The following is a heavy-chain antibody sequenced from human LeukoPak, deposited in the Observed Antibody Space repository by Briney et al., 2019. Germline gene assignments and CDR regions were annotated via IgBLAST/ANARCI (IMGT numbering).Heavy chain of an antibody. Sequence: GGSLRLSCAASGFTFSSYGMHWDRQAPGKGLEWVAVIWYDGSNKYYADSVKGRFTISRDNSKNTLYLQMNSLRAEDTAVYYCARESSVVRGVITDFDYWGQGTLVTVSS. J-gene: IGHJ4*02. CDR2: IWYDGSNK. D-gene: IGHD3-10*01. CDR3: ARESSVVRGVITDFDY. CDR1: GFTFSSYG. V-gene: IGHV3-33*01.